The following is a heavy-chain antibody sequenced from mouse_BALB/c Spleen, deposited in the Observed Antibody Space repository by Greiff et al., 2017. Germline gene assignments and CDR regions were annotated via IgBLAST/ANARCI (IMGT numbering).Heavy chain of an antibody. CDR2: IWSGGST. J-gene: IGHJ4*01. Sequence: VQLQQSGPGLVQPSQSLSITCTVSGFSFTSYGVHWVRQSPGKGLEWLGVIWSGGSTDYNAAFISRLSISKDNSKSQVFFKMNSLQANDTAIYYCATPTATYYAMDYWGQGTSVTVSS. CDR1: GFSFTSYG. V-gene: IGHV2-2*02. CDR3: ATPTATYYAMDY. D-gene: IGHD1-2*01.